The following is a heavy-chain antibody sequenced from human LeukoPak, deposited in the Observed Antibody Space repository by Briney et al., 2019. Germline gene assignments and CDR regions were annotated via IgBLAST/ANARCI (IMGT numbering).Heavy chain of an antibody. CDR3: ARFHYCSSTNCYPRHFDY. CDR2: IKQDATEQ. V-gene: IGHV3-7*01. Sequence: GGSLRLSCAASGFTFSSYWMSWVRQAPGKGLEWVANIKQDATEQYYVESAKGRFTISRDNTKNSLYLQVNSLRADDTAVYYCARFHYCSSTNCYPRHFDYWGQGTLVTVSS. J-gene: IGHJ4*02. CDR1: GFTFSSYW. D-gene: IGHD2-2*01.